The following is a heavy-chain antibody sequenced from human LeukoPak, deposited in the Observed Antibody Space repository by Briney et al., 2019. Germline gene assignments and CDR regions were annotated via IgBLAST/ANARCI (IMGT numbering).Heavy chain of an antibody. CDR2: IIPILGIA. J-gene: IGHJ6*02. Sequence: SVKVSCKASGYTFTSYGISWVRQAPGQGLEWMGRIIPILGIANYAQKFQGRVTITADKSTSTAYMELSSLRSEDTAVYYCARAPTADYYYGMDVWGQGTTVTVSS. CDR1: GYTFTSYG. CDR3: ARAPTADYYYGMDV. V-gene: IGHV1-69*04.